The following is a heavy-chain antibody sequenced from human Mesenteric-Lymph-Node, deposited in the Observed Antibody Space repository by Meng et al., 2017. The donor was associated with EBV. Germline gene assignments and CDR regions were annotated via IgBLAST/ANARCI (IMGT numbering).Heavy chain of an antibody. CDR1: GYTFATYY. Sequence: QVQLVQSGAEVXXXXXSXKVSCKASGYTFATYYMHWVRQAPGQGLEWMGIIDPSGGGTGYAQKFQGRITMTRDTSTSTVYMELSSLGSDDTAVYYCARDEGSYYYSDNWGQGTLVTVSS. D-gene: IGHD1-26*01. J-gene: IGHJ4*02. V-gene: IGHV1-46*01. CDR3: ARDEGSYYYSDN. CDR2: IDPSGGGT.